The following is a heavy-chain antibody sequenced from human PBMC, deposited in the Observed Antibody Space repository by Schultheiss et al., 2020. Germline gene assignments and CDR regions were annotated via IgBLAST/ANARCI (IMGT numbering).Heavy chain of an antibody. CDR3: ARGKRSRYCSGGSCPYMDV. D-gene: IGHD2-15*01. Sequence: SQTLSLTCTVSGGSISSYYWSWIRQPPGKGLEWIGYIYYSGSTNYNPSLKSRVTISVDTSKNQFSLKVRSVTAADTAVYYCARGKRSRYCSGGSCPYMDVWGKGTTVTVSS. V-gene: IGHV4-59*12. J-gene: IGHJ6*03. CDR2: IYYSGST. CDR1: GGSISSYY.